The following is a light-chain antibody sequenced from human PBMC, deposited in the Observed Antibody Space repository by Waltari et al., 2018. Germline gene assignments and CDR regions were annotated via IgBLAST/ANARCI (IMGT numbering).Light chain of an antibody. CDR1: SSDVGGYNY. Sequence: QSALTQPASVSGSPGQSLTISCTGTSSDVGGYNYVSWYQQHPGKAPKHMIYDVSNRPSGVSNRFSGSKSGNTASLTISGLQAEDEADYYCSSYTSSSTVVFGGGTKLTVL. V-gene: IGLV2-14*03. J-gene: IGLJ2*01. CDR2: DVS. CDR3: SSYTSSSTVV.